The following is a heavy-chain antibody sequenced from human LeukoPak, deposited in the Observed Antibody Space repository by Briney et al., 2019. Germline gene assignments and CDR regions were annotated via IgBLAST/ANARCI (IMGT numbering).Heavy chain of an antibody. CDR2: IIGSARST. Sequence: GGPLRPSGAAFGSAFSSYAMSWGRKAPGKGLEWFSAIIGSARSTYSADSVKGRFTISRENSKNTLYLQMNSLRAEDRAVYYCAKWKLDAFDIWGQGTMVTVSS. J-gene: IGHJ3*02. V-gene: IGHV3-23*01. CDR3: AKWKLDAFDI. D-gene: IGHD1-1*01. CDR1: GSAFSSYA.